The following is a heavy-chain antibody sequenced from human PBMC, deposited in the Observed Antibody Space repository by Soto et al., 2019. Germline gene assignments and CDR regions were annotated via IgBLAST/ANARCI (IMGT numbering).Heavy chain of an antibody. Sequence: GGSLRLSCAASGFTFSSYSMNWVRQAPGKGLEWVSSISSSSSYIYYGDSVKGRFTISRDNSKNTLYLQMNSLRAEDTAVYYCARGPYSSGWYGTDYWGQGTLVTVSS. CDR3: ARGPYSSGWYGTDY. D-gene: IGHD6-13*01. J-gene: IGHJ4*02. CDR1: GFTFSSYS. V-gene: IGHV3-21*01. CDR2: ISSSSSYI.